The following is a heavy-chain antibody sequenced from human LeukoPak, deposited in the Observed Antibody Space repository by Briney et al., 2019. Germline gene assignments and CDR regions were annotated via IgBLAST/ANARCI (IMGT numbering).Heavy chain of an antibody. CDR1: GFTFSYYG. D-gene: IGHD3-10*01. Sequence: PGGSLRLSCAASGFTFSYYGMHWGRQAPGKGLEWVAFVRFDGNDKFYADSVKGRVTISRDTSKNTLYLQMTSLTPEDTAVYYCAKDLMRDRWFGESWGQGTLVSVSS. J-gene: IGHJ5*02. CDR3: AKDLMRDRWFGES. V-gene: IGHV3-30*02. CDR2: VRFDGNDK.